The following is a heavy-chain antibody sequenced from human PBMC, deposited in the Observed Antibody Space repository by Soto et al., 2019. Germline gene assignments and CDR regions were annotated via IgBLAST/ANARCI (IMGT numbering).Heavy chain of an antibody. CDR3: AATYTEATNTIDY. D-gene: IGHD1-1*01. CDR1: GGTFSSYA. Sequence: ASVKVSCTASGGTFSSYAISWVRQAPGKGLEWMGGFDPEDGETIYAQKFQGRVTMTEDTSKDIDYMDLSSLRSEDTAVYYCAATYTEATNTIDYWGQRTLVTVSS. J-gene: IGHJ4*02. CDR2: FDPEDGET. V-gene: IGHV1-24*01.